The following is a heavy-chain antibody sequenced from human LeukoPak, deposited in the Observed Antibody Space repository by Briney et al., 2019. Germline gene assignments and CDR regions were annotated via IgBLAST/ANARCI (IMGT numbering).Heavy chain of an antibody. V-gene: IGHV3-30-3*01. CDR2: ISYDGSNK. D-gene: IGHD6-13*01. CDR1: GFTFSSYA. CDR3: ARSYYPAAGRNYYYYYGMDV. J-gene: IGHJ6*02. Sequence: GGSLRLSCAASGFTFSSYAMHWVRQAPGKGLEWVAVISYDGSNKYYADSVKDRFTISRDNSKNTLYLQMNSLRAEDTAVYYCARSYYPAAGRNYYYYYGMDVWGQGTTVTVSS.